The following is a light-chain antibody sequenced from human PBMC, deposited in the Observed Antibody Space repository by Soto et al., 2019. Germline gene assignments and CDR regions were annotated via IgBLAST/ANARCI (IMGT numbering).Light chain of an antibody. CDR3: QQYNSYPPT. CDR1: QSISSY. V-gene: IGKV1-5*01. J-gene: IGKJ4*01. CDR2: DAS. Sequence: DIQMTQSPSTLSASVGDRVTITCRASQSISSYWAWYQQKPGKAPKLLIYDASSLESGVPSRFSGSGSGTEFTITISTLQPDDSATYYCQQYNSYPPTLGGGTKVEIK.